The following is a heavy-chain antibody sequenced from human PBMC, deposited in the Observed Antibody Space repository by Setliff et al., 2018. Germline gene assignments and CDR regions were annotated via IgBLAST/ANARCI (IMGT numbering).Heavy chain of an antibody. Sequence: ASVKVSCKASGYTFTSYAISWVRQAPGQGLEWMGGIIPNSGGTNYAQKFQGRVTMTSDSSISTAYMELSGLRSDDTAVYFCARDQGHGITAAGPDFWGQGTLVTVSS. D-gene: IGHD6-13*01. CDR1: GYTFTSYA. J-gene: IGHJ4*02. V-gene: IGHV1-2*02. CDR3: ARDQGHGITAAGPDF. CDR2: IIPNSGGT.